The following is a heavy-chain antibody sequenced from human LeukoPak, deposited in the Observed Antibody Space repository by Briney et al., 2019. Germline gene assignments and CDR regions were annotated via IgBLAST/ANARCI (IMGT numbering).Heavy chain of an antibody. CDR3: ATTLAYCGGDCYWNFDY. CDR2: FDPEDGET. CDR1: GYTLTELS. J-gene: IGHJ4*02. D-gene: IGHD2-21*02. Sequence: ASVKVSCKVSGYTLTELSMHWVRQAPGKGLEWMGGFDPEDGETIYAQKFQGRVTMTEDTSTDTAYMELSSLRSEDTAVYYCATTLAYCGGDCYWNFDYWGQGTLVTVSS. V-gene: IGHV1-24*01.